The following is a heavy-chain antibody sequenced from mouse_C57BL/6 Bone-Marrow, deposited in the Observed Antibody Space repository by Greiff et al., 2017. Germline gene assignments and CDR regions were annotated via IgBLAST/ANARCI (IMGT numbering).Heavy chain of an antibody. Sequence: EVKLLESGGGLVQPGGSMKLSCAASGFTFSDAWMDWVRQSPETGLEWVAEIRNKANNHATYYAESVKGRFTISRDDSKSSVYLQMNSLRAEDTGIYYCTGSSHLYYYAMDYWGQGTSVTVSS. CDR3: TGSSHLYYYAMDY. CDR2: IRNKANNHAT. CDR1: GFTFSDAW. J-gene: IGHJ4*01. D-gene: IGHD1-1*01. V-gene: IGHV6-6*01.